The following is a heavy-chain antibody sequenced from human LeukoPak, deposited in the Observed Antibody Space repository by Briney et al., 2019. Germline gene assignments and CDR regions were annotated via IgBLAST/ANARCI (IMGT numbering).Heavy chain of an antibody. D-gene: IGHD1-7*01. CDR1: GFTFSSYS. CDR2: ISSSSSYI. CDR3: ARDQSITANTGDYYYMDV. J-gene: IGHJ6*03. Sequence: GGSLRLSCAASGFTFSSYSMNWVRQAPGKGLEWVSSISSSSSYIYYADSVKGRFTISRDNAKNSLCLQMNSLGAEDTAVYYCARDQSITANTGDYYYMDVWGKGTTVTVSS. V-gene: IGHV3-21*01.